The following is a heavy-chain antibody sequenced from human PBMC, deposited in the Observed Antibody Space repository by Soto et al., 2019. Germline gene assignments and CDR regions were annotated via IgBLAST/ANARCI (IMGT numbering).Heavy chain of an antibody. Sequence: ASVKVSCKASGYSFTSLDINWVRQTAGQGLEWMGWMQPSTGRTGYAQKFQGRVTMTRDTSINTAYMELTTLTPDDTAFYYCARGVSAGVDYWGQGTLVTVSS. CDR1: GYSFTSLD. CDR2: MQPSTGRT. CDR3: ARGVSAGVDY. D-gene: IGHD1-26*01. J-gene: IGHJ4*02. V-gene: IGHV1-8*01.